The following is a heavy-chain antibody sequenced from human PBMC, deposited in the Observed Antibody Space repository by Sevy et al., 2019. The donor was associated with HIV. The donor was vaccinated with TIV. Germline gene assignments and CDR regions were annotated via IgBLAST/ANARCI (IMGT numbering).Heavy chain of an antibody. Sequence: GGSLRFSCAASGFTFSTYAMTWVRQAPGKGLEWVSVITYSGVNTYYADSVKGRFTISRDNSKNKLYLQMNSLRAEDTAVYYCAKDRVSGTYYTGDFDYWGQGTLVTVSS. J-gene: IGHJ4*02. V-gene: IGHV3-23*01. CDR2: ITYSGVNT. CDR3: AKDRVSGTYYTGDFDY. D-gene: IGHD3-10*01. CDR1: GFTFSTYA.